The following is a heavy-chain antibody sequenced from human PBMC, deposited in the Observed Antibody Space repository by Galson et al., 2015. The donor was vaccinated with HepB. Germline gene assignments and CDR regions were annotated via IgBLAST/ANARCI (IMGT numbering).Heavy chain of an antibody. CDR3: ANLYPYNGMDV. CDR1: GFTFSSYG. V-gene: IGHV3-30*18. CDR2: ISYDGSNK. J-gene: IGHJ6*02. Sequence: SLRLSCAASGFTFSSYGMHWVRQAPGKGLEWVAVISYDGSNKYYADSVKGRFTISRDNSKNTLYLQMSSLRAEDTAVYYCANLYPYNGMDVWGQGTTVTVSS.